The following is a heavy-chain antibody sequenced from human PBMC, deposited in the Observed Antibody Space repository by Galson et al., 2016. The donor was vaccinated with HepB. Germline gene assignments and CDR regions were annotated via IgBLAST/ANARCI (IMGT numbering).Heavy chain of an antibody. Sequence: CAISGDSVSSNSVTWNWIRQSPSRGLEWLGRTYYRSKWYNDYAVSVKSRMTINPDTSKNQFSLQLNSVTPEATAVYYCARRGSKEEGYFALWGRGTLVTVSS. D-gene: IGHD6-13*01. V-gene: IGHV6-1*01. CDR2: TYYRSKWYN. J-gene: IGHJ2*01. CDR1: GDSVSSNSVT. CDR3: ARRGSKEEGYFAL.